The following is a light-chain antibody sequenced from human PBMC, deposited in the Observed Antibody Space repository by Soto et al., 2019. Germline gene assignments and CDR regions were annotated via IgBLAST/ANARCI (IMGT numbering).Light chain of an antibody. Sequence: DIQMTQSPSSVSASVGDRVTITCRASQGINNWLAWYQQKPGKAPKLLIYAASSLQSGVPSRFSGSGSGTDFTLTISSLQPEDFATYYCQQANSFPLTVGQGTRLEIK. CDR3: QQANSFPLT. V-gene: IGKV1D-12*01. CDR2: AAS. J-gene: IGKJ5*01. CDR1: QGINNW.